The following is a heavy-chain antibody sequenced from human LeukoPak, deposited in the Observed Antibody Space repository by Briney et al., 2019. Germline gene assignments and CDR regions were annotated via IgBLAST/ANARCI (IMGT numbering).Heavy chain of an antibody. J-gene: IGHJ4*02. CDR2: ITGGGTRA. CDR1: GFTFSNYA. CDR3: ASRTSTVAATVLFDH. Sequence: GGSLRLSCAASGFTFSNYAMSWVRQAPGKGLEWVSSITGGGTRAYYADSVKGRFTISRDNSGYTLHLQMNSLRAEDTAVYYCASRTSTVAATVLFDHWGQGTLVTVSS. D-gene: IGHD6-13*01. V-gene: IGHV3-23*01.